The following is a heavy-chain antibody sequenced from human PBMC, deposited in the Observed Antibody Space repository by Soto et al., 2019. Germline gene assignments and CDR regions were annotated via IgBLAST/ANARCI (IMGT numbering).Heavy chain of an antibody. CDR3: ARGVMVRGLNYYAMDV. V-gene: IGHV1-3*01. CDR1: GYTFTTYP. D-gene: IGHD3-10*01. CDR2: ISGGNDNI. J-gene: IGHJ6*02. Sequence: QVQLVQSGAEVKEPGASVNVSCKASGYTFTTYPMHWVRQAPGQRLEWMGWISGGNDNIEYSQKFQGRVTFTSDTSASTAHMELSSLRSEDTAVYYCARGVMVRGLNYYAMDVWGQGTTVTVSS.